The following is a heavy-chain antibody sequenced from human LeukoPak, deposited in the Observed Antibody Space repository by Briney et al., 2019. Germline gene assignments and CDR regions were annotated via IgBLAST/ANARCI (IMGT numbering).Heavy chain of an antibody. CDR3: ASQKTVRSRNY. CDR2: IYPGDSDT. D-gene: IGHD1-1*01. J-gene: IGHJ4*02. CDR1: GYSFPSYW. Sequence: GESLKISCKGSGYSFPSYWIAWVRQMPGKGLEWMGIIYPGDSDTRYSPSFQGQVTISADKSISTAYLQWSSLKTSDTAMYYCASQKTVRSRNYWGQGTLVTVSS. V-gene: IGHV5-51*01.